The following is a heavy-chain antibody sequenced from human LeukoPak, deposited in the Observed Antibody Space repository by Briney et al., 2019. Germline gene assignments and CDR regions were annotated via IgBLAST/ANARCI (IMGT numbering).Heavy chain of an antibody. V-gene: IGHV3-30*18. CDR1: GFTFSSYG. CDR3: AKDRRSSGWLDWFDP. D-gene: IGHD6-19*01. Sequence: GGSLRLSCAASGFTFSSYGMHWVRQAPGKGLEWVAVISYDGSNKYYADSVKGRFTISRDNSKNTLYLQMNSLRAEDTAVYYCAKDRRSSGWLDWFDPWGQGTLVTASS. J-gene: IGHJ5*02. CDR2: ISYDGSNK.